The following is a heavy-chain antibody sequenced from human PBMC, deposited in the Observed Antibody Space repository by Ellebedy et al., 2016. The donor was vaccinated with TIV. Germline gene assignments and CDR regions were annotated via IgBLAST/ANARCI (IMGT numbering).Heavy chain of an antibody. D-gene: IGHD6-19*01. J-gene: IGHJ6*02. CDR3: ARGITVAESRGFFYYYGLDV. Sequence: GESLKIPCAASGFTVSGNYISCVRQAPGQGLELVSVIYSDGSTFYADSVKGRLAISRDSSKNTLYLQMSSLRAEDTAVYYCARGITVAESRGFFYYYGLDVWGQGTTVTVFS. CDR1: GFTVSGNY. CDR2: IYSDGST. V-gene: IGHV3-66*01.